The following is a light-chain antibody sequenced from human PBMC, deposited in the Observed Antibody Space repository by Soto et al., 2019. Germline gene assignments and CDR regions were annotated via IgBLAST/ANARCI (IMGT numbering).Light chain of an antibody. CDR3: MPARHIPFT. CDR2: LGS. Sequence: DVVMTQSPLSLPVTPGEPASISCRSSQSLLYSNGYNYLDWYLQKPGHSPQLLIYLGSNRASGVPDKFSGSGSGTHFTLKISRVEPEDVGVYYCMPARHIPFTFGPGTKVHIK. CDR1: QSLLYSNGYNY. V-gene: IGKV2-28*01. J-gene: IGKJ3*01.